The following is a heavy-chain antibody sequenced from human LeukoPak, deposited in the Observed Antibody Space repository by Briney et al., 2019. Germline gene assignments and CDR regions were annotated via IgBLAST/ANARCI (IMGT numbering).Heavy chain of an antibody. CDR3: ATDSSSSVYYYYYGMDV. Sequence: PSETLSLTCAVYGGSFSGYYWSWIRQPPGKGLEWIGEINHSGSTNYNPSLKSRVTISVDTSKNQFSLKLSSVTAADTAVYYCATDSSSSVYYYYYGMDVWGQGTTVTVSS. D-gene: IGHD6-6*01. CDR1: GGSFSGYY. V-gene: IGHV4-34*01. J-gene: IGHJ6*02. CDR2: INHSGST.